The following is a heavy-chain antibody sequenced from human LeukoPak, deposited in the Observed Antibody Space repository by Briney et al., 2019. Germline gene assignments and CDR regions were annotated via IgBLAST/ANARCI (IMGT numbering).Heavy chain of an antibody. CDR1: GXTFSSYG. CDR3: ARDSGYGYNTFPTADY. Sequence: PGRSLRLSCLSSGXTFSSYGMHWVRQAPGKGLEWVAFIWYDGSNKYYADSVKGRFTISRDNSENTLYLQMSSLRAEDTALYYCARDSGYGYNTFPTADYWGQGILVTVSS. J-gene: IGHJ4*02. V-gene: IGHV3-33*01. CDR2: IWYDGSNK. D-gene: IGHD5-24*01.